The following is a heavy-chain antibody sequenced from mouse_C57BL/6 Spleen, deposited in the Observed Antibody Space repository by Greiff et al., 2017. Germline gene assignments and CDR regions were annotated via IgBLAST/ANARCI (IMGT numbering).Heavy chain of an antibody. D-gene: IGHD1-1*01. CDR1: GYAFSSYW. V-gene: IGHV1-80*01. Sequence: QVQLQQSGAELVKPGASVKISCKASGYAFSSYWMNWVKQRPGKGLEWLGQIYPGDGDTNYNGKFKGKATLTADKSSSTACMQLSSLTSEDSAVYFCNYYGSRGYAMDYWGQGTSVTVSS. CDR3: NYYGSRGYAMDY. CDR2: IYPGDGDT. J-gene: IGHJ4*01.